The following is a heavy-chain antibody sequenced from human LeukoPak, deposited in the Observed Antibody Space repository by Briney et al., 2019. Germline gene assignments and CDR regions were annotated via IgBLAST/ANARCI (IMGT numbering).Heavy chain of an antibody. CDR3: ARRSYSAWFDP. CDR2: MSYSGST. CDR1: GGSIFSSDDYY. J-gene: IGHJ5*02. D-gene: IGHD3-22*01. Sequence: SETLSLTCTVSGGSIFSSDDYYWGWIRQPPGKGLEYIGTMSYSGSTYNNPSLKSRVTISVDASKNQFSLKLRSVTAADTAVYYCARRSYSAWFDPWGQGTLVTVSS. V-gene: IGHV4-39*01.